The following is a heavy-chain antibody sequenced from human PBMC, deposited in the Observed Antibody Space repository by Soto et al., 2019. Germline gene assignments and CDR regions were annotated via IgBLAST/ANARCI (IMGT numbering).Heavy chain of an antibody. V-gene: IGHV1-18*01. D-gene: IGHD3-22*01. CDR2: ISAYNGNT. Sequence: QVQLVQSGAEVKKPGASVKVSCKASGYTFTSYGISWVRQAPGQGLEWMGWISAYNGNTNYAQKLQGRVTMTTDTSTSTAYMELRSLRSDDTALYYCAREGNYDSSGYQYGMDVWGQGTTVTVSS. J-gene: IGHJ6*02. CDR1: GYTFTSYG. CDR3: AREGNYDSSGYQYGMDV.